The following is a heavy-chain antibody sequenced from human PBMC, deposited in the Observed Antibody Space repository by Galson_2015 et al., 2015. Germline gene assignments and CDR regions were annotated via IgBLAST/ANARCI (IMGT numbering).Heavy chain of an antibody. CDR2: TYYRSKWYI. V-gene: IGHV6-1*01. CDR3: VKAPAGTYGIFQY. J-gene: IGHJ4*02. D-gene: IGHD1-26*01. CDR1: GDSVSSNSVI. Sequence: CAISGDSVSSNSVIWHWIRQSPSRGLEWLRRTYYRSKWYIDYAASVNSRITINPDTSKNQFSLQLNSVTPEDTAVYYCVKAPAGTYGIFQYWGQGTLVTVSS.